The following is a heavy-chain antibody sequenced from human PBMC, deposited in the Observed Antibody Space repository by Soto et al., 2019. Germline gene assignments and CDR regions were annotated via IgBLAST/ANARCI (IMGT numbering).Heavy chain of an antibody. CDR1: GGSISSGGYY. CDR3: ARDMGYTAMAWGWFDP. Sequence: PSETLSLTCTVSGGSISSGGYYWSWIRQHPGKGLEWIGYIYYSGSTYYNPSLKSRVTISVDTSKNQFSLKQSPVTAADTAVYYCARDMGYTAMAWGWFDPWGQGTLVTVSS. V-gene: IGHV4-31*03. CDR2: IYYSGST. J-gene: IGHJ5*02. D-gene: IGHD5-18*01.